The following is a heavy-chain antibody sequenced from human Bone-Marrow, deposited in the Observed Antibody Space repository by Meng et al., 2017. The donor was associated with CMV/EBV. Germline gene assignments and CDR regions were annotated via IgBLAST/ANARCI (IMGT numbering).Heavy chain of an antibody. CDR2: IYYSGST. CDR1: GCSVSSGSYY. J-gene: IGHJ6*02. V-gene: IGHV4-61*01. D-gene: IGHD2-15*01. Sequence: SETLSLTCTVSGCSVSSGSYYWSWIRQPPGKGLEWIGYIYYSGSTNYNPSLKSRVTISVDTSKNQFSLKLSSVTAADTAVYYCARVRIPVATYGMDVWGQGTTVTVSS. CDR3: ARVRIPVATYGMDV.